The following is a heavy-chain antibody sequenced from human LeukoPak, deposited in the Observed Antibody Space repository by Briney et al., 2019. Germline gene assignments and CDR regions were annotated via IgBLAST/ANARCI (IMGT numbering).Heavy chain of an antibody. D-gene: IGHD3-22*01. CDR2: IYYSGST. CDR3: ARVDSSGYHSDY. V-gene: IGHV4-39*07. Sequence: KPSETLSLTCTVSGRSISSSSYYWGWIRQPPGKGLEWIGSIYYSGSTYYNPSLKSRVTISVDTSKNQFSLKLSSVTAAETAVYYCARVDSSGYHSDYWGQGTLVTV. CDR1: GRSISSSSYY. J-gene: IGHJ4*02.